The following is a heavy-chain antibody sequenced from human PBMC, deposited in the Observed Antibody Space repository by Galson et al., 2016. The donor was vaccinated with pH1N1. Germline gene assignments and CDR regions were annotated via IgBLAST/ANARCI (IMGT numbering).Heavy chain of an antibody. J-gene: IGHJ3*02. Sequence: SVKVSCKASGYTFTNYGISWVRQAPGQGPEWMGWISAYDGQTDYAQNFQGRVAMTIDTSTSTANMELRSLRSDDTAVYDCARDRGVFDIWGQGTRVTVSS. D-gene: IGHD3-10*01. V-gene: IGHV1-18*01. CDR1: GYTFTNYG. CDR3: ARDRGVFDI. CDR2: ISAYDGQT.